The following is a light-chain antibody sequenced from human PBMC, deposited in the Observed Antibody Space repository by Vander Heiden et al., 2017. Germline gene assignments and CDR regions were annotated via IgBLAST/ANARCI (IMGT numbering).Light chain of an antibody. V-gene: IGLV3-21*02. CDR3: QVWDSTSDHQV. J-gene: IGLJ3*02. Sequence: SYVLAQPPSVSVAPGQTASITCGGENIGSKSVHWYQQRPGQAPVMVVYNDDDRPSGIPERVSGSNFGNTATLTISRVEAGDEADYYCQVWDSTSDHQVFGGGTKLTVL. CDR2: NDD. CDR1: NIGSKS.